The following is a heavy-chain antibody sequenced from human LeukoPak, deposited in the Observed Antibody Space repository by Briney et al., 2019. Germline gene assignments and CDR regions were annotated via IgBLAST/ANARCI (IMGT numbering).Heavy chain of an antibody. CDR3: ARERAGGTGADGFDI. CDR1: RFSFSKYW. CDR2: INQDGSEK. J-gene: IGHJ3*02. Sequence: EGSLRLSCATSRFSFSKYWMTWVRQAPGKGLEWVANINQDGSEKYYVDSVKGRFTISRDNAKNSLYLQINSLRAEDTAVYYCARERAGGTGADGFDIWGQGTMVTVSS. D-gene: IGHD3-16*01. V-gene: IGHV3-7*03.